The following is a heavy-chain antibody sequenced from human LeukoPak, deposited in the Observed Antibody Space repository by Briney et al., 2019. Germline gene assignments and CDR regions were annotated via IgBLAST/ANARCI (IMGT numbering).Heavy chain of an antibody. V-gene: IGHV3-53*01. D-gene: IGHD2-21*02. Sequence: LGGSLRLSCAASGFTVSSNYMSWVRQAPGKGLERVSVIYSGGSTYYADSVKGRFTISRDNSKNTLYLQMNSLRAEDTAVYYCASVTDDAFDIWGQGTMVTVSS. CDR3: ASVTDDAFDI. CDR1: GFTVSSNY. J-gene: IGHJ3*02. CDR2: IYSGGST.